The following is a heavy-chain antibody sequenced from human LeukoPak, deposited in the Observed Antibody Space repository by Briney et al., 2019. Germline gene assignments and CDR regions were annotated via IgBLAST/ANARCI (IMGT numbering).Heavy chain of an antibody. CDR2: IYPGDSDT. Sequence: GASLKISCKGSGYSFTSYWIGWVRQMPGKGLEWMGIIYPGDSDTRYSPSFQGQVTISADKSISTAYLQWSSLKASGTAMYYCASRIYSSSRDLYDYWGQGTLVTVSS. D-gene: IGHD6-6*01. J-gene: IGHJ4*02. CDR1: GYSFTSYW. V-gene: IGHV5-51*01. CDR3: ASRIYSSSRDLYDY.